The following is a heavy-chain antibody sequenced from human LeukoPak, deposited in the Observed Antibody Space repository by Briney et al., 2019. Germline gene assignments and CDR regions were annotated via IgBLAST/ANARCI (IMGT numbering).Heavy chain of an antibody. Sequence: ASVKVSCKASGYTFTSYDINWVRQATGQGLEWMGWMNPNSGNTGYAQKFQGRVTITRNTSISTAYMELSSLRSEDTAVYYCARAGGPAVTTYYFDYWGQETLVTVSS. V-gene: IGHV1-8*03. J-gene: IGHJ4*02. D-gene: IGHD4-17*01. CDR1: GYTFTSYD. CDR3: ARAGGPAVTTYYFDY. CDR2: MNPNSGNT.